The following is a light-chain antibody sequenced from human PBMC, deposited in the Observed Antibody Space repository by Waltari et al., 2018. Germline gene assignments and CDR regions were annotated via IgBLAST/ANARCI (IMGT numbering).Light chain of an antibody. Sequence: EIVLTQSPGTLSLSPGERATLSCRASQSVDNTYLAWCQKKPGQAPRLLIFAASSRATGIPDRFSGGGSGTDFTLTISRLEPEDFAVYYCQQYGGSLPYTFGQGTKLEIK. CDR2: AAS. V-gene: IGKV3-20*01. CDR3: QQYGGSLPYT. CDR1: QSVDNTY. J-gene: IGKJ2*01.